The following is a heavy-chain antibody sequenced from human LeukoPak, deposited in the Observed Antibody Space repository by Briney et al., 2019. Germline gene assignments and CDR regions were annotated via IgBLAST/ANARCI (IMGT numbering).Heavy chain of an antibody. J-gene: IGHJ3*01. CDR2: IYYSGST. V-gene: IGHV4-59*08. CDR3: AGEAGAY. CDR1: GGSISSYY. Sequence: SETLSLTCTVSGGSISSYYWSWIRQPPGKGLEWIGYIYYSGSTNYNPSLKSRVTISVDTSKNQFSLKLSSVTAADTAVYYCAGEAGAYWGQGTMVTVSS. D-gene: IGHD6-19*01.